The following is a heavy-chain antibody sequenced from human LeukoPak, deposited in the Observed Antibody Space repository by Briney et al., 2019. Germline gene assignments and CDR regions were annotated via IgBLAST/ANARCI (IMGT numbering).Heavy chain of an antibody. D-gene: IGHD3-22*01. CDR2: IYNSGST. J-gene: IGHJ4*02. Sequence: PSETLSLTCTVSGGSISSYYWSWTRQPPGKGLEWIGYIYNSGSTNYNPSLKSRVTISVDTSKNQFSLKLSSVTAADTAVYYCARGFRYYDSSGGIFDYWGQGTLVTVSS. CDR1: GGSISSYY. CDR3: ARGFRYYDSSGGIFDY. V-gene: IGHV4-59*01.